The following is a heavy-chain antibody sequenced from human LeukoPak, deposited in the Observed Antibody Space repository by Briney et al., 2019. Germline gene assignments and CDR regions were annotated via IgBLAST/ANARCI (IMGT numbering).Heavy chain of an antibody. CDR3: AIIAVAGTRWFDP. CDR2: IYYSGST. J-gene: IGHJ5*02. Sequence: PPETLSLTCTVSGGSVSGGSYYWSWIRQPPGKGLEWIGYIYYSGSTNYNPSLKSRVTISVDTSKNQFSLKLSSVTAADTAVYYCAIIAVAGTRWFDPWGQGTLVTVSS. CDR1: GGSVSGGSYY. D-gene: IGHD6-19*01. V-gene: IGHV4-61*01.